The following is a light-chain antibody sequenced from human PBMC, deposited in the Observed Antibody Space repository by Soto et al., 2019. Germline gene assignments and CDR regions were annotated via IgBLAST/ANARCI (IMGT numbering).Light chain of an antibody. V-gene: IGKV3-15*01. CDR2: GAS. Sequence: EIVVTQSPATLSVSAGERPTLSCRASQDVSSNLAWYQQKPGQAPSLLIYGASTRATGTPARFSGSGSGTEFTLTISSLQSEDYAVYFCQQYIRWPLTFGGGTEVDI. CDR3: QQYIRWPLT. J-gene: IGKJ4*01. CDR1: QDVSSN.